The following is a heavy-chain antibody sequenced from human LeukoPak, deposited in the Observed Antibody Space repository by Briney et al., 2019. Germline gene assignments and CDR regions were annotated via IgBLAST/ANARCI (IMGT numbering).Heavy chain of an antibody. D-gene: IGHD4-11*01. Sequence: GGSLRLSCAASGFTFRAYAIHWVRQAPGQGLEWVAVISYDGSNKYSADSVKGRFIISRDNSKNTLYLQMNSLRAEDTAVYYCAKLYGNYTHYFDYWGQGTLVTVSS. CDR3: AKLYGNYTHYFDY. V-gene: IGHV3-30*04. CDR1: GFTFRAYA. J-gene: IGHJ4*02. CDR2: ISYDGSNK.